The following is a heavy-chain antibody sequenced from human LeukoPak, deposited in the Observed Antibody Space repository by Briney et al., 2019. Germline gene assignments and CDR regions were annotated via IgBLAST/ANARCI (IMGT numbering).Heavy chain of an antibody. CDR2: IYHSGST. J-gene: IGHJ6*03. D-gene: IGHD3-3*01. CDR3: ARAIHYDFWSGYLALGGLYMDV. V-gene: IGHV4-4*02. CDR1: GGSISSSNW. Sequence: PSETLSLTCAVSGGSISSSNWWSWVRQPPGKGLEWIGEIYHSGSTNYNPSLKSRVTISVDKSKNQFSLKLSSVTAADTAVYYCARAIHYDFWSGYLALGGLYMDVWGKGTTVTVSS.